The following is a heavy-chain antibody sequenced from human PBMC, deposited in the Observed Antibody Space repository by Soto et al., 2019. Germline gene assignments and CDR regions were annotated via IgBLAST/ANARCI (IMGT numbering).Heavy chain of an antibody. V-gene: IGHV3-49*03. CDR1: GFSFGDYV. D-gene: IGHD4-4*01. CDR3: SRDIYNNYFAFDI. J-gene: IGHJ3*02. CDR2: IRSKAYGGTT. Sequence: GGSPRLSCTASGFSFGDYVMSWFRQAPGKGLEWVGFIRSKAYGGTTEYAASVKGRFTISRDDSRRIAYLQMNSLRTEDTAVYFCSRDIYNNYFAFDIWGQGTMVTVSS.